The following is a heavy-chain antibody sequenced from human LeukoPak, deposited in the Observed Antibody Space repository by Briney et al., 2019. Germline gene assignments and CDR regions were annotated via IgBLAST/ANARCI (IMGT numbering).Heavy chain of an antibody. Sequence: PGGSLRLSCAASGFTVSSNYMSWVRQAPGKGLEWVSVIYSGGSTYYADSVKGRFTISRDNSKNTLYLQMNSLRAEDTAVYYCARALVATMGWYFDLWGRGTLVTVSS. J-gene: IGHJ2*01. D-gene: IGHD5-12*01. CDR1: GFTVSSNY. V-gene: IGHV3-53*01. CDR3: ARALVATMGWYFDL. CDR2: IYSGGST.